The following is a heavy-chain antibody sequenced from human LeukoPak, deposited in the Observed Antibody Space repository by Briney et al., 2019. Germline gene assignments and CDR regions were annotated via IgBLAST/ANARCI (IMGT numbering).Heavy chain of an antibody. CDR3: AREAIIAAAGNI. D-gene: IGHD6-13*01. Sequence: SETLSLTCTVSGGSISGYYWGWIRQPPGMGLEWIGSFYHSGSTYYNPSLRGRVTISVDTSKNQFSLRLSSVTAADTAIYYCAREAIIAAAGNIWGQGTMVTVSS. CDR2: FYHSGST. J-gene: IGHJ3*01. V-gene: IGHV4-38-2*02. CDR1: GGSISGYY.